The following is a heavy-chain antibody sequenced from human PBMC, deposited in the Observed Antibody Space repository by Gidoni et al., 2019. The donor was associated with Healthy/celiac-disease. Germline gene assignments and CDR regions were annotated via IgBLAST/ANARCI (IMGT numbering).Heavy chain of an antibody. Sequence: EVQLLESGGGLVQPGGSLRLSCDASAFTFSSSALSWVRPAPGMGLEWVSAIGGRGGSTYYADAVKGRFTSARDNSKNTLYLQINSLRAEDTAVYYCANGYPPRIVVGANFDYWGQGTLVTVSS. CDR2: IGGRGGST. V-gene: IGHV3-23*01. CDR3: ANGYPPRIVVGANFDY. D-gene: IGHD1-26*01. CDR1: AFTFSSSA. J-gene: IGHJ4*02.